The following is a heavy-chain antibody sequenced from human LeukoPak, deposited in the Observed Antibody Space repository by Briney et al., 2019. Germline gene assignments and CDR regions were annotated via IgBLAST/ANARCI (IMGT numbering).Heavy chain of an antibody. V-gene: IGHV4-59*01. CDR1: GGSIGSYY. Sequence: SETLSLTCTVSGGSIGSYYWSWIRQPPGKGLEWIGYIHYSGSTNHNPSLKSRVTISIDTSKNQISLRLTSVTAADTAVYYCARGYGSGSYASFRFDPWGQGTLVTVSS. CDR3: ARGYGSGSYASFRFDP. CDR2: IHYSGST. J-gene: IGHJ5*02. D-gene: IGHD3-10*01.